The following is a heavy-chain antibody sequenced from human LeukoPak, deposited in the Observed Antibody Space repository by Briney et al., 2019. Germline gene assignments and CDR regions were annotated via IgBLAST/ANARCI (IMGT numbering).Heavy chain of an antibody. CDR1: GYSFTSYW. CDR2: IYPGDSDN. CDR3: ARGRSGYCSGGSCRNWFDP. V-gene: IGHV5-51*01. J-gene: IGHJ5*02. D-gene: IGHD2-15*01. Sequence: GESLKISCKGSGYSFTSYWIGWVRQMPGKGLEWMGIIYPGDSDNRYSPSFQGQVTISADKSISTAYLQWSSLKASDTAMYYCARGRSGYCSGGSCRNWFDPWGQGTLVTVSS.